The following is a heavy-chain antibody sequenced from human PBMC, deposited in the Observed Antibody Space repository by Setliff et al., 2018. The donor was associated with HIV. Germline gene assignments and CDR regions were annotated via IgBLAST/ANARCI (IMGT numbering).Heavy chain of an antibody. V-gene: IGHV3-23*01. Sequence: GGSLILSCAASGFTFSSYGMSWVRQAPGKGLEWVSIISGGGDSTYYADSVKGRFTISRDKSKNTLYLQMNSLRAEDTAVYFCAKSGFGVVALGINNWFDPWGQGTLVTVSS. CDR2: ISGGGDST. CDR3: AKSGFGVVALGINNWFDP. J-gene: IGHJ5*02. CDR1: GFTFSSYG. D-gene: IGHD3-10*01.